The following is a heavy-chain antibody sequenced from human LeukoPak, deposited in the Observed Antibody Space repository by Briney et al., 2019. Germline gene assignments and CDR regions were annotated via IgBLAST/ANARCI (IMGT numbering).Heavy chain of an antibody. CDR3: ARLGPVFRGERYN. CDR2: INPKNGGP. J-gene: IGHJ4*01. CDR1: GYTFDHYY. D-gene: IGHD3-10*01. V-gene: IGHV1-2*02. Sequence: SVTVSCKACGYTFDHYYMHWVQQAPGQGLEWMGWINPKNGGPRLAQKFQGTVTMTSDTSNSTAYLELTSLNSHDTAVIYCARLGPVFRGERYNWGQGTLVTVSS.